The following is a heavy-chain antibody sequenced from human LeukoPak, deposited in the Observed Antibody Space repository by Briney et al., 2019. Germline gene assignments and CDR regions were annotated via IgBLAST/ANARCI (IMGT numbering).Heavy chain of an antibody. CDR3: ARGRGGSGDRVIFDS. D-gene: IGHD1-26*01. Sequence: SETLSLTCDVSGHSPTSASYRGWFRQPPGKGLEWIGSFYHSGDTYYNSSLKSRLIISIDTAKNQISLKLSSVAAADTAMYYCARGRGGSGDRVIFDSWGQGSVVTISS. J-gene: IGHJ4*02. CDR2: FYHSGDT. V-gene: IGHV4-38-2*01. CDR1: GHSPTSASY.